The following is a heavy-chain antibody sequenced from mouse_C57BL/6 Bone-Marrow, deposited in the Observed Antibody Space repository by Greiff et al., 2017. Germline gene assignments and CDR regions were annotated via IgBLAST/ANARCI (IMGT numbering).Heavy chain of an antibody. D-gene: IGHD2-10*01. J-gene: IGHJ2*01. CDR2: ISSGGDYI. V-gene: IGHV5-9-1*02. CDR3: TRDSPYYGNRFDY. CDR1: GFTFSSYA. Sequence: EVMLVESGEGLVKPGGSLKLSCAASGFTFSSYAMSWVRQTPEKRLEWVAYISSGGDYIYYADTVKGRFTISRDNARNTLYLQMSSLKSEDTAMYYCTRDSPYYGNRFDYWGQGTTLTVSS.